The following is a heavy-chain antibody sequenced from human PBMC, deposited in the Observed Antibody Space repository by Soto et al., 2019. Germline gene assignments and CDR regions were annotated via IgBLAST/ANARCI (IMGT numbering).Heavy chain of an antibody. V-gene: IGHV3-11*06. CDR2: ISGSGSST. D-gene: IGHD6-6*01. J-gene: IGHJ4*02. CDR1: GFIFSDYY. Sequence: GGSLRLSCAASGFIFSDYYMSWIRQPPGKGLEWVSYISGSGSSTNYADSVKGRFTISRDNAKNSLYLQIYSLRAEDTAVYYCAMAQITAQYYFDYWGQGALVTVSS. CDR3: AMAQITAQYYFDY.